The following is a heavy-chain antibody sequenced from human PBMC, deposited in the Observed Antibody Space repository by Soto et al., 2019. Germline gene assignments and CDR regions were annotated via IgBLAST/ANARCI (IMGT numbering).Heavy chain of an antibody. CDR3: AGGEYYDYVWGSYRQYNWFDP. J-gene: IGHJ5*02. D-gene: IGHD3-16*02. CDR1: GYTFTSYG. CDR2: ISAYNGNT. Sequence: ASVKVSCKASGYTFTSYGISWVRQAPGQGLEWMGWISAYNGNTNYAQKLQGRVTMTTDTSTSTAYMELRSLRSDDTAVYYCAGGEYYDYVWGSYRQYNWFDPWGQGTLVTVSS. V-gene: IGHV1-18*04.